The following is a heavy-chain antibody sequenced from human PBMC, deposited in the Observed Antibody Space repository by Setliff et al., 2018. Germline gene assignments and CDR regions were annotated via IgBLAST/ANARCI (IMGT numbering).Heavy chain of an antibody. D-gene: IGHD5-18*01. J-gene: IGHJ6*03. Sequence: GASVKVSCKASGGTFSSYGISWVRQAPGQGLEWMGGTIPIFGTTDYAQKSRGRVTIITDESTSTAFMQLSSLRSEDTAVYFCAREGVDTRSSTDYRYYMDVWGKGTTVTVSS. V-gene: IGHV1-69*05. CDR1: GGTFSSYG. CDR3: AREGVDTRSSTDYRYYMDV. CDR2: TIPIFGTT.